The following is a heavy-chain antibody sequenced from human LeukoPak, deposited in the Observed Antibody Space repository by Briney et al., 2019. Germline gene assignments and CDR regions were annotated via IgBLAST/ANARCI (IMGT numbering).Heavy chain of an antibody. D-gene: IGHD2-15*01. CDR2: IYYSGST. J-gene: IGHJ4*02. CDR3: ARTVVVVAAIPYYFDY. Sequence: SETLSLTCTASGGSISSSSYYWGWIRQPPGKGLEWIGSIYYSGSTYYNPSLKSRVTISVDTSKNQFSLKLSSVTAADTAVYYCARTVVVVAAIPYYFDYWGQGTLVTVSS. V-gene: IGHV4-39*07. CDR1: GGSISSSSYY.